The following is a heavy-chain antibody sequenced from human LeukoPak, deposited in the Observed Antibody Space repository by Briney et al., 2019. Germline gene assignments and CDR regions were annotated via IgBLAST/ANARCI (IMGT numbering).Heavy chain of an antibody. CDR3: AKWLGSGWSSHFDY. D-gene: IGHD6-13*01. V-gene: IGHV3-23*01. CDR1: GLTFSSYA. CDR2: ISGSGGTT. Sequence: GGSLRLSCAASGLTFSSYAMSWVRQAPGKGLEWVTAISGSGGTTYYADSVNGRFTISRDNSRSTLSLHMNSLRAEDTALYYCAKWLGSGWSSHFDYWGQGTLVTVSS. J-gene: IGHJ4*02.